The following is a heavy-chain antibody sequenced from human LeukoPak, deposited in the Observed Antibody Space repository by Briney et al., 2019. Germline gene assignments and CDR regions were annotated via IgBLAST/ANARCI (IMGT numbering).Heavy chain of an antibody. CDR1: GGTFSSCA. D-gene: IGHD2-2*01. CDR3: ARPLGRVSSPHPKS. V-gene: IGHV1-69*04. J-gene: IGHJ1*01. CDR2: IIPILGIA. Sequence: GASVKVSRKASGGTFSSCAISWLRQAPGQGLEWMGRIIPILGIANYAQKFQGRVTITADKSTSTAYMELSSLRSEDTAVYYCARPLGRVSSPHPKSWGQRTLVTVSS.